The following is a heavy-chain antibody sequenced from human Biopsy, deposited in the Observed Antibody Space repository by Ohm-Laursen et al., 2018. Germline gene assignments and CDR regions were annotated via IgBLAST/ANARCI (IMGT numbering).Heavy chain of an antibody. CDR1: GGSFNGYF. D-gene: IGHD6-13*01. J-gene: IGHJ6*02. V-gene: IGHV4-34*01. CDR2: ITQSGST. CDR3: ARVPLPGIGAAYQGRFLYGMDV. Sequence: SDTLSLTCVVYGGSFNGYFWSWIRQPPGKGLEWIGDITQSGSTNYSPSLKSRVAISVDTAKKQFSPGLRSVTAADTAVYYCARVPLPGIGAAYQGRFLYGMDVWGQGTTVSVSS.